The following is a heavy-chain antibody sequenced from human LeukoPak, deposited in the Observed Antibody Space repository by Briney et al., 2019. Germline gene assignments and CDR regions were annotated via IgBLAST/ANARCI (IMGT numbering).Heavy chain of an antibody. CDR2: IYYSGST. CDR3: ARDRDYYDSSGYPSTPGDFDI. Sequence: PSGTLSLTCTVSGGSISSYYWSWIRQPPGKGLEWIGYIYYSGSTNYNPSLKSRVTISVDTSKNQFSLKLSSVTAADTAVYYCARDRDYYDSSGYPSTPGDFDIWGQGTMVTVSS. J-gene: IGHJ3*02. CDR1: GGSISSYY. V-gene: IGHV4-59*01. D-gene: IGHD3-22*01.